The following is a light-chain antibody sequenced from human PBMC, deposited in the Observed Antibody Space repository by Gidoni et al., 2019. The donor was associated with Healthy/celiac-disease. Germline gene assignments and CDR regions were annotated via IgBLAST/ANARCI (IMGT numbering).Light chain of an antibody. Sequence: IHLTPSPSSLSASVGDRVTITCRASQSISSYVNWYQQKPGKAPQIMIYAESSLQSGVPSRFSGSGSGTDFTLTISSLQPEDFATYYCQQSYSTPFTFGPGTKVDIK. V-gene: IGKV1-39*01. J-gene: IGKJ3*01. CDR3: QQSYSTPFT. CDR2: AES. CDR1: QSISSY.